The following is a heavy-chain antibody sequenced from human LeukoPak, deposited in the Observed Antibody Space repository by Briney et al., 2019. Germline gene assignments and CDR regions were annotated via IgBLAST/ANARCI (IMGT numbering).Heavy chain of an antibody. J-gene: IGHJ4*02. V-gene: IGHV3-7*01. CDR2: IKQDGSEK. CDR1: GFTFSTYW. CDR3: ARVLGDSSGYKVRYFDY. D-gene: IGHD3-22*01. Sequence: SGGSLRLSCAASGFTFSTYWMSWVRQAPGKGLEWVANIKQDGSEKYYVDSVKGRFTISRDNAKNSLYLQMNSLRAEDTAVYYCARVLGDSSGYKVRYFDYWGQGTLVTVSS.